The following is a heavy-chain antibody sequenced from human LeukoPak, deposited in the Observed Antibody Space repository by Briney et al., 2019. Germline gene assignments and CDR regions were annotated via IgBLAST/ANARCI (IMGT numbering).Heavy chain of an antibody. CDR2: IYSGGST. CDR3: ATPRRDLFDY. CDR1: GFTVSSNY. V-gene: IGHV3-53*01. Sequence: GGSLRLSCSASGFTVSSNYMSWVRQAPGKGLEWVSVIYSGGSTYYADSVKGRFTISRDNSKNTLYLQMNSLRAEDTAVYYCATPRRDLFDYWGQGTLVTVSS. J-gene: IGHJ4*02.